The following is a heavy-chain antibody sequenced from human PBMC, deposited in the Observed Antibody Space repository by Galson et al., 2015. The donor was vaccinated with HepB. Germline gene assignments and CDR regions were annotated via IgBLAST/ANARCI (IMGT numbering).Heavy chain of an antibody. CDR3: ARDGASGDYWSGAFDI. CDR1: GGTFRTYA. V-gene: IGHV1-69*13. Sequence: SVKVSCKASGGTFRTYAISWVRQAPGQGLEWMGGIIPAFGTTEYAQKFQGRLTISADDSTTTAYMELRSLRSEDTAVYYCARDGASGDYWSGAFDIWGQGTLVTVSS. CDR2: IIPAFGTT. D-gene: IGHD4-17*01. J-gene: IGHJ3*02.